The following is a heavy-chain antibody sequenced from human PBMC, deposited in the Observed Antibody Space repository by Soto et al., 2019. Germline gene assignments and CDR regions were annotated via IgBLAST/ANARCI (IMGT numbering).Heavy chain of an antibody. J-gene: IGHJ4*02. D-gene: IGHD3-22*01. CDR1: GGSISSGGYY. Sequence: SEALSLTCTVSGGSISSGGYYWSWIRQHPGKGLEWIGYIYYSGSTYYNPSLKSRVTISVDTSKNQFSLKLSSVTAADTAVYYCAREISSGYYGYFDYWGQGTLVTVSS. V-gene: IGHV4-31*03. CDR2: IYYSGST. CDR3: AREISSGYYGYFDY.